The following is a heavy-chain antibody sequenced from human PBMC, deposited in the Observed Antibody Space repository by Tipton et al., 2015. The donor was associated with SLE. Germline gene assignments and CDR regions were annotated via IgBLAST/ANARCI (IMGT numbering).Heavy chain of an antibody. D-gene: IGHD2-15*01. CDR1: GGSISSQY. J-gene: IGHJ4*02. CDR3: ARGGCSGGSCLDY. CDR2: IYYSGNT. Sequence: TLSLTCTVSGGSISSQYWSWIRQPPGKGLEWIGYIYYSGNTHYNPSLQSRVTISVDTSKNQFSLKLSSVTAADTAVYYCARGGCSGGSCLDYWGQGTLVTVSS. V-gene: IGHV4-59*11.